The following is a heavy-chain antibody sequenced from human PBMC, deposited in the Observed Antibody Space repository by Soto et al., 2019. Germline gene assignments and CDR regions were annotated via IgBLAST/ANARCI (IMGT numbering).Heavy chain of an antibody. CDR1: GFTFSDYA. D-gene: IGHD6-19*01. Sequence: VQLVESGGGVVQPGRSLRLSCAASGFTFSDYAMHWVRQAPGKGLEWVAVVSHDGRNTHYADSVKGRFTISRDSSKNTVSLEMTSLRAEGTAVCYCAKGGRQWLVTSDFDYWGQGALVTVSS. CDR3: AKGGRQWLVTSDFDY. CDR2: VSHDGRNT. J-gene: IGHJ4*02. V-gene: IGHV3-30*18.